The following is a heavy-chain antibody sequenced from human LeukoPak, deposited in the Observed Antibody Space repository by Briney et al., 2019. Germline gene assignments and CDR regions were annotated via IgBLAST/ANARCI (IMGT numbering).Heavy chain of an antibody. J-gene: IGHJ4*02. V-gene: IGHV4-59*08. Sequence: TSETLSLTCTVSGGSISCYYWSWIRQPPGKGLEWIGYISHSGSTNYNPSLKSRVTISVDTSKKQFSLRVNSVTAADTAVYYCARLATAGYLNYWGQGTLVAVSS. CDR3: ARLATAGYLNY. CDR1: GGSISCYY. CDR2: ISHSGST. D-gene: IGHD6-19*01.